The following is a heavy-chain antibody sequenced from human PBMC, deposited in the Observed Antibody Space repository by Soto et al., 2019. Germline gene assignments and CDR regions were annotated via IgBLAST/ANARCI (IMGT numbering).Heavy chain of an antibody. V-gene: IGHV4-31*03. CDR2: IYYSGST. J-gene: IGHJ5*02. Sequence: QVQLQESGPGLVKPSQTLSLTCTVSGGSISSGGYYWSWIRQHPGKGLEWIGYIYYSGSTYYNPSLQGXXTIPGATSKNRFSLKLSPVTAADTAVYYCARSVFPWGQGTLVTVSS. CDR3: ARSVFP. CDR1: GGSISSGGYY.